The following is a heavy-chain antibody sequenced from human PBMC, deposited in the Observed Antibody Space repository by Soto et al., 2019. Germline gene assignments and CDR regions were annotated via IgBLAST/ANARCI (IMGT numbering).Heavy chain of an antibody. V-gene: IGHV1-2*04. CDR2: INPETGCT. Sequence: ASVKFSCNASGYTFSDYYIHWVRQAPGQVLEWMVWINPETGCTDYXXKFQGWVXXTRDRSISTAXVELSXLESDDTAVYYCARAGRRDGTSWYRGGYDYXX. J-gene: IGHJ4*01. D-gene: IGHD3-16*01. CDR1: GYTFSDYY. CDR3: ARAGRRDGTSWYRGGYDY.